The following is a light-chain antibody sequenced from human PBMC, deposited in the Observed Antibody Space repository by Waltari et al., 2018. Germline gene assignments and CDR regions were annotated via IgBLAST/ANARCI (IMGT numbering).Light chain of an antibody. CDR3: QQRFNWPPLT. CDR1: QSVSNY. CDR2: DAS. V-gene: IGKV3-11*01. Sequence: EIVLTQSPDILSLSPGETATLSCRASQSVSNYLAWYQQKLGQAPRLLIYDASTRAPGIPARFSGSGSGTDFTLTISGLEPEDCAVYFCQQRFNWPPLTFGGGTKVEIK. J-gene: IGKJ4*01.